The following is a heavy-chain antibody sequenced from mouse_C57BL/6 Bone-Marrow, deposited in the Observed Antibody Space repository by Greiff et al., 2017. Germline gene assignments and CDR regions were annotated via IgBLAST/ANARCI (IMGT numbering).Heavy chain of an antibody. Sequence: QVQLKQSGPELVKPGASVTLSCKASGYTFTSYDINWVKQRPGQGLEWIGSIYPRAGSTTYNEKFKGKATLTVDTSSSTAYMELHSLTSEDSAVYFCARLEFDGSSGDWYFDVWGTGTTVTVSS. D-gene: IGHD1-1*01. V-gene: IGHV1-85*01. CDR3: ARLEFDGSSGDWYFDV. CDR1: GYTFTSYD. CDR2: IYPRAGST. J-gene: IGHJ1*03.